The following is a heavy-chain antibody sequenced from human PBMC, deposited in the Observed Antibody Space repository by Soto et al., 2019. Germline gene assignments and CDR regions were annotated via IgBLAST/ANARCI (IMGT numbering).Heavy chain of an antibody. Sequence: QVQLVQSGAEVKKPGSSVKVSCKASGGTFSSYTISWVRQAPGQGLEWMGRIIPILCIANYAQKFQGRVTITADKSTSTAYMELSSLRSEDTAVYYCARSFRYCSGGSCYPDNWFDPWGQGTLVTVSS. CDR2: IIPILCIA. V-gene: IGHV1-69*02. CDR1: GGTFSSYT. J-gene: IGHJ5*02. D-gene: IGHD2-15*01. CDR3: ARSFRYCSGGSCYPDNWFDP.